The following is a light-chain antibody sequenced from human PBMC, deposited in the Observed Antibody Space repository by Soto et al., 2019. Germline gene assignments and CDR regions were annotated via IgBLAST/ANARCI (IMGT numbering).Light chain of an antibody. Sequence: EIVLTQSPDTLSLSPGERATLSCRASQGVRNNYLAWYQQKPGQAPRFLISDASSRATGIPDRFSGSGSGTDFTLTISRLEPEDFAVYYCQQYGSTPLTFGGGTKV. CDR1: QGVRNNY. J-gene: IGKJ4*01. CDR3: QQYGSTPLT. V-gene: IGKV3-20*01. CDR2: DAS.